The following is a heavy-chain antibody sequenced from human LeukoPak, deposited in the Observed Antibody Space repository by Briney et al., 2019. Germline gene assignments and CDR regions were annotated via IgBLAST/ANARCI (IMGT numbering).Heavy chain of an antibody. CDR2: IYSGGST. D-gene: IGHD5-12*01. J-gene: IGHJ4*02. V-gene: IGHV3-53*01. CDR3: AREVRGYSGYDTDFDY. CDR1: GFTFSSNY. Sequence: GGSLRLSCAASGFTFSSNYMSWVRQAPGKGLEWVSVIYSGGSTYYADSVKGRFTISRDNSKNTLYLQMNSLRAEDTAVYYCAREVRGYSGYDTDFDYWGQGTLVTVSS.